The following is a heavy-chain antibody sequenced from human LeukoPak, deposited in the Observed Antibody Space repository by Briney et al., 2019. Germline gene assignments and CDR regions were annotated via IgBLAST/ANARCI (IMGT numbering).Heavy chain of an antibody. D-gene: IGHD6-6*01. CDR2: INPNSGGT. J-gene: IGHJ3*02. V-gene: IGHV1-2*02. Sequence: ASVKVSCKASGYTFTTYYMHWVRQAPGQGLEWMGWINPNSGGTNYAQKFQGRVTMTRDTSISTAYMELSRLRSDDTAVYYCARSTVEYSSSDIWGQGTMVTVSS. CDR1: GYTFTTYY. CDR3: ARSTVEYSSSDI.